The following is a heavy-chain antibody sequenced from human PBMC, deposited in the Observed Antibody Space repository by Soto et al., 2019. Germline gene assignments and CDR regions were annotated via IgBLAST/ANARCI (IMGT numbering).Heavy chain of an antibody. V-gene: IGHV2-70*01. CDR2: IDWDDDK. Sequence: SGPTLVNPTQTLTLTCTFSGFSLNTRGMRVSWIRQPPGKALECLALIDWDDDKYYSSSLKTRLTISKDTSKSQVVFTMTNMDPADTATYYCARAPSGDCKNGMDVWGQGTTVTVSS. D-gene: IGHD2-21*02. CDR1: GFSLNTRGMR. CDR3: ARAPSGDCKNGMDV. J-gene: IGHJ6*02.